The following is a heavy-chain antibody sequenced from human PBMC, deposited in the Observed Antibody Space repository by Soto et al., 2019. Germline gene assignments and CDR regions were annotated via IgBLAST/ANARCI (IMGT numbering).Heavy chain of an antibody. CDR3: ARVLKSYCSGGSCSRDFDY. V-gene: IGHV4-31*03. Sequence: SETLSLTCTVSGGSISSGGYYWSWIRQHPGKGLEWIGYIYYSGSTYYNPSLKSRVTISVDTSKNQFSLKLSSVTAADTAVYYCARVLKSYCSGGSCSRDFDYWGQGTLVTVSS. CDR2: IYYSGST. J-gene: IGHJ4*02. CDR1: GGSISSGGYY. D-gene: IGHD2-15*01.